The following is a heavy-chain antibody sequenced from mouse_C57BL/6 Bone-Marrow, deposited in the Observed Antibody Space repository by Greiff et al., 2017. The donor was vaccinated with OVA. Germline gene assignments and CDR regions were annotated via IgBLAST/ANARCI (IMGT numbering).Heavy chain of an antibody. Sequence: VQLQQSGAELVRPGASVKLSCTASGFNIKDDYMHWVKQRPEQGLEWIGWIDPENGDTEYASKFQGKATITADTSSNTAYLQLSSLTSEDTAVYYCTRYGSSYVAWFAYWGQGTLVTVSA. CDR2: IDPENGDT. CDR1: GFNIKDDY. D-gene: IGHD1-1*01. V-gene: IGHV14-4*01. CDR3: TRYGSSYVAWFAY. J-gene: IGHJ3*01.